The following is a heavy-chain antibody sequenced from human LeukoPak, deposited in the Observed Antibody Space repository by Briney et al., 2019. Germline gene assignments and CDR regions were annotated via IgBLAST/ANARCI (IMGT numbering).Heavy chain of an antibody. CDR1: GYTFTSYG. CDR3: ARDEGYCSSTSCYPGSGNWFDP. CDR2: ISAYNGNT. D-gene: IGHD2-2*01. V-gene: IGHV1-18*04. Sequence: ASVKVSCKASGYTFTSYGISWVRQAPGQGLEWMGWISAYNGNTNYAQKLQGRVTMTTDTSTSTAYMELRSLRSDDTAVYYCARDEGYCSSTSCYPGSGNWFDPWGQGTLVTVSS. J-gene: IGHJ5*02.